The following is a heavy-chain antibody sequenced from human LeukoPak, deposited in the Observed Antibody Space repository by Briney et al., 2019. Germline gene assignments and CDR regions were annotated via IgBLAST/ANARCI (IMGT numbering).Heavy chain of an antibody. V-gene: IGHV4-39*01. CDR1: GGSISSSSYY. CDR3: ARPYCSGGSCYWFDP. J-gene: IGHJ5*02. D-gene: IGHD2-15*01. CDR2: IYYSGST. Sequence: SETLSLTCTVSGGSISSSSYYWGWIRQPPGKGLEWIGSIYYSGSTYYNPSLKSRVTISVDTSKNQFSLKLSSVTATDTAVYYCARPYCSGGSCYWFDPWGQGTLVTVSS.